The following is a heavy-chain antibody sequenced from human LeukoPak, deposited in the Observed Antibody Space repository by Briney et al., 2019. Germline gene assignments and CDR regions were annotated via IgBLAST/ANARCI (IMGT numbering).Heavy chain of an antibody. D-gene: IGHD3-10*01. CDR2: IKQDGSEK. CDR1: GFNFSSYS. Sequence: GGSLRLSCAASGFNFSSYSMNWVSQAPGKGLGWVANIKQDGSEKYYVDSVKGRFTISRDNAKNSLYLQMNSLRAEDTAVYYCAKDQREGLWFGELLIWGQGTLVTVSS. CDR3: AKDQREGLWFGELLI. V-gene: IGHV3-7*03. J-gene: IGHJ4*02.